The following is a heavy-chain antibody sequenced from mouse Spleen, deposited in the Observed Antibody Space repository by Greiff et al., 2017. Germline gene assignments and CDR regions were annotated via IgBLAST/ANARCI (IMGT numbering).Heavy chain of an antibody. J-gene: IGHJ4*01. CDR3: ARLDYGNYGDYAMDY. D-gene: IGHD2-1*01. CDR1: GYTFTSYW. V-gene: IGHV1-55*01. Sequence: QVQLKQPGAELVKPGASVKMSCKASGYTFTSYWITWVKQRPGQGLEWIGDIYPGSGSTNYNEKFKSKATLTVDTSSSTAYMQLSSLTSEDSAVYYCARLDYGNYGDYAMDYWGQGTSVTVSS. CDR2: IYPGSGST.